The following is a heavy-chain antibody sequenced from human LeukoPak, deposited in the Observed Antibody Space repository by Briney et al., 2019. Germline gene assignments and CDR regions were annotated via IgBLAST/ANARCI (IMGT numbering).Heavy chain of an antibody. CDR3: ARFSSGSNWFDP. CDR2: ISYSGNT. CDR1: GGSVNSHF. Sequence: SETLSLTCTVSGGSVNSHFWSWIRQPPGKGLGYIGYISYSGNTNYNPSLKSRVTISVDTSKNQFSLKLSSLTAADTAVYYCARFSSGSNWFDPWGQGTLVTVSS. V-gene: IGHV4-59*02. J-gene: IGHJ5*02.